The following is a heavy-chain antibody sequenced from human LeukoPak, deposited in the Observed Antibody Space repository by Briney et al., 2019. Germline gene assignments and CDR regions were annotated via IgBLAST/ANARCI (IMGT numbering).Heavy chain of an antibody. Sequence: SVKVSCKASGGTFSSYAISWVRQAPGQGLEWMGGIIPIFGTANYAQKFQGRVTITADESTSTAYMELSSLRSEDTAVYYCAREGVGATTSDYWGQGTLVTVSS. V-gene: IGHV1-69*13. D-gene: IGHD1-26*01. CDR1: GGTFSSYA. CDR3: AREGVGATTSDY. CDR2: IIPIFGTA. J-gene: IGHJ4*02.